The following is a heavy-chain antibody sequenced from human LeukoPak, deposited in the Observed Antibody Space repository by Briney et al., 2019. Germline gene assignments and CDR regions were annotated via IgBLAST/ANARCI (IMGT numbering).Heavy chain of an antibody. Sequence: ASVKVSCKASGYTFTGYYMHWVRQAPGQGLEWMGWINPNSGGTNYAQKFQGRVTMTRDTSISTAYTELSRLRSDDTAVYYCARDSGGEWFGEFTGFDPWGQGTLVTVSS. CDR3: ARDSGGEWFGEFTGFDP. V-gene: IGHV1-2*02. CDR2: INPNSGGT. CDR1: GYTFTGYY. D-gene: IGHD3-10*01. J-gene: IGHJ5*02.